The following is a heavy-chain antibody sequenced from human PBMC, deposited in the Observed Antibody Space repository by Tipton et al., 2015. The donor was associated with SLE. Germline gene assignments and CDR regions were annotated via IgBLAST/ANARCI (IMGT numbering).Heavy chain of an antibody. CDR1: GFIVSGHY. Sequence: SLRLSCAASGFIVSGHYMNWVRQPPGKGLEWVSVTYNSGTTYYADSVKGRFTISRDNSKNTLYLQMNSLRTEDTAMYYCARERTYGDYFYYYAVDVWGQGTTVTVSS. D-gene: IGHD4-17*01. J-gene: IGHJ6*02. V-gene: IGHV3-66*03. CDR2: TYNSGTT. CDR3: ARERTYGDYFYYYAVDV.